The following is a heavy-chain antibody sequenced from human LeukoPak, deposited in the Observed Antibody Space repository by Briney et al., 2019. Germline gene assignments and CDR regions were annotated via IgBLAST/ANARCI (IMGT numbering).Heavy chain of an antibody. CDR3: ARVGLWLGELLWPLDY. Sequence: ASVKVSCKASGYTFTSYGISWVRQAPGQGLEWMEWSRAYNDNTNYEQKLQGRVTMTTDTSTSTAYMELRRMRSDATDVYYCARVGLWLGELLWPLDYWGQGTLVTVSS. D-gene: IGHD3-10*01. J-gene: IGHJ4*02. V-gene: IGHV1-18*01. CDR1: GYTFTSYG. CDR2: SRAYNDNT.